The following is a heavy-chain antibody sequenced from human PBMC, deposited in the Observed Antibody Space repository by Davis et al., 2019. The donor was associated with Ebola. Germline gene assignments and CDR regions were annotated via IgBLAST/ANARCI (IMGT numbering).Heavy chain of an antibody. D-gene: IGHD2-2*02. CDR3: AKLPSCSSTSCYRGDAFDI. Sequence: PGGSLRLSCAASGFTFSSYGMHWVRQAPGKGLEWVAVISYDGSNKYYADSVKGRFTISRDNSKNTLYLQMNSLRAEDTAVYYCAKLPSCSSTSCYRGDAFDIWGQGTMVTVSS. V-gene: IGHV3-30*18. J-gene: IGHJ3*02. CDR1: GFTFSSYG. CDR2: ISYDGSNK.